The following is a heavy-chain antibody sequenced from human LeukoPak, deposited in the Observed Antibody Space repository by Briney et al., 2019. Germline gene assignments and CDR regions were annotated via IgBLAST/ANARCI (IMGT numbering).Heavy chain of an antibody. CDR1: GGSFSSYY. D-gene: IGHD2-8*01. Sequence: SETLSLTCAVYGGSFSSYYWSWIRQPPGKGLEWIGEINHSGSTNYNPSLKSRVTISVDTSKNQFSLKLSSVTAADTAVYYCARAANGIVLIVYRKDFDYWGQGTLVTVSS. CDR3: ARAANGIVLIVYRKDFDY. CDR2: INHSGST. J-gene: IGHJ4*02. V-gene: IGHV4-34*01.